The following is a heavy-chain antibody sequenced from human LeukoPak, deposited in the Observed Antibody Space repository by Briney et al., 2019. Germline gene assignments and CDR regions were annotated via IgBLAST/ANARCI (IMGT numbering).Heavy chain of an antibody. D-gene: IGHD6-19*01. CDR2: IHHSGST. Sequence: PSETLSLTCAVSGASVSSSNWWIWVRQPPKKGLEWIGEIHHSGSTNYNPSLKSRVTMSMDTSKNQISLRLSSVTAADTAVYYCARGLYGSDSYWGQGNLVTVSS. CDR3: ARGLYGSDSY. CDR1: GASVSSSNW. V-gene: IGHV4-4*02. J-gene: IGHJ4*02.